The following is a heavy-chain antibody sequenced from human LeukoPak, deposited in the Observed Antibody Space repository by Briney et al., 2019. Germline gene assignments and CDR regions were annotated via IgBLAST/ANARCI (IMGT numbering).Heavy chain of an antibody. V-gene: IGHV3-23*01. D-gene: IGHD3-22*01. J-gene: IGHJ4*02. CDR3: AKDANYYDSSGYLIPFDY. CDR2: ISGNGHQT. Sequence: GGSRRLPCSASGFTFSRFAMTWVRQLPGRGLEWVSSISGNGHQTYYADSVKGRFSVSRDNSKNILYLQMDSLRADDSALYYCAKDANYYDSSGYLIPFDYWGQGTLVTVSS. CDR1: GFTFSRFA.